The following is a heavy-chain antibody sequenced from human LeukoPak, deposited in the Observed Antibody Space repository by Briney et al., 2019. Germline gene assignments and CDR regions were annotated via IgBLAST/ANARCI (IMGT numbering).Heavy chain of an antibody. CDR3: ARVRYDILTGYYGMLPDAFDI. Sequence: PGGSLRLSCAASGFTFSSYAMHWVRQAPGKGLEWVAVISYDGSNKYYADSVKGRFTISRDNSKNTLYLQMNSLRAEDTAVYYCARVRYDILTGYYGMLPDAFDIWGQGTMVTVSS. D-gene: IGHD3-9*01. CDR1: GFTFSSYA. CDR2: ISYDGSNK. J-gene: IGHJ3*02. V-gene: IGHV3-30-3*01.